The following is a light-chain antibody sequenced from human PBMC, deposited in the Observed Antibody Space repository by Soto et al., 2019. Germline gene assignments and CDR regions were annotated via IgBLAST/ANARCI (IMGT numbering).Light chain of an antibody. CDR2: GAS. J-gene: IGKJ4*01. Sequence: EIVMTQSPGTLSVSPGERAALSCRASQSVSSNLAWYQQKPGQAPRLLIYGASTRAHGIPARFSGSGSGTEFTLSISSLQSQDFARYYCQQFSKWPLTFGGGTRVEIK. V-gene: IGKV3-15*01. CDR3: QQFSKWPLT. CDR1: QSVSSN.